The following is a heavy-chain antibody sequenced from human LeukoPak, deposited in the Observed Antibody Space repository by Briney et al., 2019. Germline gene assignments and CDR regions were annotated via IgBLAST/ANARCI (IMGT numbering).Heavy chain of an antibody. J-gene: IGHJ4*02. V-gene: IGHV4-39*01. D-gene: IGHD3-10*01. CDR1: GGSISSSSYH. Sequence: SETLSLTCTVSGGSISSSSYHWGWIRQPPGKGLEWIGSIYYSGSTYYNPSLKSRVTISVDTSKNQFSLKLSSVTAADTAVYYCARSITMVRGVITGDFWGQGTLVTVSS. CDR2: IYYSGST. CDR3: ARSITMVRGVITGDF.